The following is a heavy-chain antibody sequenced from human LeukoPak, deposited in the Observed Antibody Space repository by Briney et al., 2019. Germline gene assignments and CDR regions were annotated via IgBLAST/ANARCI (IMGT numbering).Heavy chain of an antibody. CDR2: ISAYNGNT. CDR1: GYTFTSYD. D-gene: IGHD3-3*01. CDR3: ARHTRLRFLEWLLYPGWFDP. V-gene: IGHV1-18*01. J-gene: IGHJ5*02. Sequence: ASVKVSCKASGYTFTSYDINWVRQATGQGLEWMGWISAYNGNTNYAQKLQGRVTMTTDTSTSTAYMELRSPRSDDTAVYYCARHTRLRFLEWLLYPGWFDPWGQGTLVTVSS.